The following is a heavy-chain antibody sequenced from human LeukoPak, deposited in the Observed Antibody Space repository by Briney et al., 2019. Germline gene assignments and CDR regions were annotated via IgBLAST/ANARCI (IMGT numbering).Heavy chain of an antibody. CDR3: AKGDYDILTGYHDY. J-gene: IGHJ4*02. D-gene: IGHD3-9*01. CDR2: ISYDGSNK. Sequence: VISYDGSNKYYADSVKGRFTISRDNSKNTLYLQMNSLRAEDTAVYYCAKGDYDILTGYHDYWGQGTLVTVSS. V-gene: IGHV3-30*18.